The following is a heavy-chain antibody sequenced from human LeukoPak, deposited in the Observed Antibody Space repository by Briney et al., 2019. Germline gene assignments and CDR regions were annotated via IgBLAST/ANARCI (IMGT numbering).Heavy chain of an antibody. CDR1: GYTFTGYY. D-gene: IGHD1-7*01. J-gene: IGHJ5*02. Sequence: GASVKVSCKASGYTFTGYYMHWVRQAPGQGLEWMGWINPNSGGTNYAQKFQGRVTMTRDTSISTAYMELTSLTSDDTAVYYCARVPRVTGTTHWFDPWGQGTLVTVSS. CDR3: ARVPRVTGTTHWFDP. CDR2: INPNSGGT. V-gene: IGHV1-2*02.